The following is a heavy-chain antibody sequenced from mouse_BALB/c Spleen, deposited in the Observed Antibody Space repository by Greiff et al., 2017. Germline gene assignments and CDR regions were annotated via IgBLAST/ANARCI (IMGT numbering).Heavy chain of an antibody. V-gene: IGHV1-18*01. Sequence: EVKLVESGPELVKPGASVKIPCKASGYTFTDYNMDWVKQSHGKSLEWIGDINPNNGGTIYNQKFKGKATLTVDKSSSTAYMERRSLTSEDTALYYCARHGYDGDHFDYWGQGTTLTVSS. CDR3: ARHGYDGDHFDY. CDR1: GYTFTDYN. CDR2: INPNNGGT. D-gene: IGHD2-2*01. J-gene: IGHJ2*01.